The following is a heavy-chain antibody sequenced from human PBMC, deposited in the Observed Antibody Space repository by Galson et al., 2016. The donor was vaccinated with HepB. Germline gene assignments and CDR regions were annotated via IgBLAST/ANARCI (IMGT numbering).Heavy chain of an antibody. J-gene: IGHJ5*02. D-gene: IGHD2-15*01. V-gene: IGHV3-13*04. CDR3: VKDTDGVVVVATGGLGP. Sequence: SLRLSCAASGFTLSSHDMHWVRQATGKGLEWVAAIGIGGDTFYGGSVKGRFTISRDNAKNSLYLQMNALRAEDTALYYCVKDTDGVVVVATGGLGPWGQGTLVTVSS. CDR1: GFTLSSHD. CDR2: IGIGGDT.